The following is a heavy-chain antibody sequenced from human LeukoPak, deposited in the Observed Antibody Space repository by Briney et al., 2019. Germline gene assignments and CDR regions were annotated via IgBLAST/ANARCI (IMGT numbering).Heavy chain of an antibody. CDR3: ATAGLRYSGGWGSFDY. Sequence: ASVKVSCKVSGYTLTELSMHWVRQAPGKGLEWMGGFDPEDGETIYAQKFQGRVTMTEDTSTDTAYMELSSLRSEDTAVYYCATAGLRYSGGWGSFDYWGQGTLVTVSS. CDR2: FDPEDGET. V-gene: IGHV1-24*01. D-gene: IGHD6-19*01. CDR1: GYTLTELS. J-gene: IGHJ4*02.